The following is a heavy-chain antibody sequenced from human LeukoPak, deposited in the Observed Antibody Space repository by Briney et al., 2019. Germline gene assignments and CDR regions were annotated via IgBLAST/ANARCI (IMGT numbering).Heavy chain of an antibody. Sequence: GGSLRLSCAASGFAFSNYAMSWVRQAPGKGLEWVSSLISSGATTYYADSVKDRFTISRDNSKNTVHLQMDSLRAEDSAVYYCAKNAGYSYGLYYFGYWGQGTLVTVSS. J-gene: IGHJ4*02. D-gene: IGHD5-18*01. CDR2: LISSGATT. V-gene: IGHV3-23*01. CDR3: AKNAGYSYGLYYFGY. CDR1: GFAFSNYA.